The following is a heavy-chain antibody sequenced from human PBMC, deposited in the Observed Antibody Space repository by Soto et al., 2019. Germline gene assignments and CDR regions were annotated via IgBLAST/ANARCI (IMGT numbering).Heavy chain of an antibody. D-gene: IGHD3-16*01. V-gene: IGHV4-59*08. CDR1: GCSISSYY. J-gene: IGHJ4*02. CDR2: IYYSGST. CDR3: ARLTPPDYDYIWGSYSVYFDY. Sequence: SETLSLTCTFSGCSISSYYWILIRQPTGKGLEWIGYIYYSGSTNYNPSLKSRVTISVDTSKNQFSLKLSSVTAADTAVYYCARLTPPDYDYIWGSYSVYFDYWGQGTLVTVSS.